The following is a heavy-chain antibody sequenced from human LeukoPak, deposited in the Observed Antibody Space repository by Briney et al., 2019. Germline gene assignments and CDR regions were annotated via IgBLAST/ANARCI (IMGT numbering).Heavy chain of an antibody. CDR1: GYTFTGYY. Sequence: GASVKVSRNASGYTFTGYYMHWVRQAPGQGLERMGWINPNSGGTNYAQKFQGRVTMTRDTSISTAYMELSRLRSDDTAVYYCARRFSIAAAIDYWGQGTLVTVSS. D-gene: IGHD6-13*01. J-gene: IGHJ4*02. CDR2: INPNSGGT. CDR3: ARRFSIAAAIDY. V-gene: IGHV1-2*02.